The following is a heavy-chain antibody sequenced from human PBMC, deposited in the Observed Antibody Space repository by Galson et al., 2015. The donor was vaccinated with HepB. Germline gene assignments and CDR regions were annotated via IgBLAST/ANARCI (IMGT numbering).Heavy chain of an antibody. CDR1: GFIVSSNY. V-gene: IGHV3-53*01. J-gene: IGHJ4*02. CDR2: IYIGGST. CDR3: ARDLRTQQLVDY. Sequence: SLRLSCAASGFIVSSNYMSWVRQAPGKGLEWVSVIYIGGSTNYADSVKGRFTISRDNSKNTLYLQMNNLRAEDTAVYYCARDLRTQQLVDYWGQGTLVTVSS. D-gene: IGHD6-13*01.